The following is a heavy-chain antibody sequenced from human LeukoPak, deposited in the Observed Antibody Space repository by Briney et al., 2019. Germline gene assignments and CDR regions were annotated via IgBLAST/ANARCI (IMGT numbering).Heavy chain of an antibody. CDR3: ARDLGGSGSYYKANY. CDR1: GYTFTSYA. J-gene: IGHJ4*02. Sequence: ASVKVSCKASGYTFTSYAMNWVRQAPGQGLEWMGWNNTNTGNPTYAQGFTGRFVFSLDTSVSTAYLQISSLKAEDTAVYYCARDLGGSGSYYKANYWGQGTLVTVSS. V-gene: IGHV7-4-1*02. D-gene: IGHD3-10*01. CDR2: NNTNTGNP.